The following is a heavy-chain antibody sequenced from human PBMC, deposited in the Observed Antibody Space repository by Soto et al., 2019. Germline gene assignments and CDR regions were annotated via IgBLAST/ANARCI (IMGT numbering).Heavy chain of an antibody. CDR1: GFTFRSYD. V-gene: IGHV3-30*03. J-gene: IGHJ4*02. Sequence: PGGSLRLSCTASGFTFRSYDMHWVRQALGKGLEWVALISYDGSKKYYADSVKGRFTISRDNSRNTLYLQMNSPRGDDTAIYYCASRIAVTAIDYWGQGALVTVPS. CDR3: ASRIAVTAIDY. CDR2: ISYDGSKK. D-gene: IGHD6-19*01.